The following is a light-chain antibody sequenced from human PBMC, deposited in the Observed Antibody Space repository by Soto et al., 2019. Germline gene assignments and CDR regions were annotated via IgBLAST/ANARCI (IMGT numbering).Light chain of an antibody. CDR3: QSYDSSLSGSV. V-gene: IGLV1-40*01. Sequence: QAVVTQPPSVSGAPGQRVTISCTGGSSNIGAGYDVHWYQQLPGTAPKLLIYGNSNRPSGVPDRFSGSKSGTSASLAITGLQAEDEADYYCQSYDSSLSGSVFGGGTKLTVL. CDR2: GNS. J-gene: IGLJ2*01. CDR1: SSNIGAGYD.